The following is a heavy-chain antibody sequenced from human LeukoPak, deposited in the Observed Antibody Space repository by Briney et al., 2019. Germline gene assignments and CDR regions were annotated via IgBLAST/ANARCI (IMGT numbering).Heavy chain of an antibody. CDR3: ARSNGDLYPPYYYYYYYMDV. V-gene: IGHV1-8*03. CDR2: MNPNSGNT. CDR1: GYTFTSYD. J-gene: IGHJ6*03. D-gene: IGHD4-17*01. Sequence: ASVKVSCKASGYTFTSYDINWVRQATGQGLEWMGWMNPNSGNTGYAQKFQGRVTITRNTSISTAYMELSSLRSEDTAVYYCARSNGDLYPPYYYYYYYMDVWGKGTTVTVSS.